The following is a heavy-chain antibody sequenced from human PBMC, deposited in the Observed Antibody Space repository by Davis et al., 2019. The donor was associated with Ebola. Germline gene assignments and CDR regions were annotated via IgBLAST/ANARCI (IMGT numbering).Heavy chain of an antibody. CDR1: GFTFSSYE. CDR2: ISSNSGTM. Sequence: GESLKISCAASGFTFSSYEMNWVRQAPGKGLEWVSYISSNSGTMFYADSVKGRFTISRDNAKDSLYLQMNSLTVEDTAVYYCARGKRYHDSIGYHTWGQGTLVTVSS. J-gene: IGHJ5*02. V-gene: IGHV3-48*03. D-gene: IGHD3-22*01. CDR3: ARGKRYHDSIGYHT.